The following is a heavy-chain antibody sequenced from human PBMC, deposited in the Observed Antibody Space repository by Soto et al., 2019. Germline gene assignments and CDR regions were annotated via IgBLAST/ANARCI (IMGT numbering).Heavy chain of an antibody. CDR3: AKDYYDSSGPVIY. CDR2: ISYDGSNK. D-gene: IGHD3-22*01. Sequence: GGSLRLSCAASGFTFSSYGMHWVRQAPGKGLEWVAVISYDGSNKYYADSVKGRFTISRDNSKNTLYLQMNSLRAEDTAVYYCAKDYYDSSGPVIYWGQGTLVTVSS. CDR1: GFTFSSYG. V-gene: IGHV3-30*18. J-gene: IGHJ4*02.